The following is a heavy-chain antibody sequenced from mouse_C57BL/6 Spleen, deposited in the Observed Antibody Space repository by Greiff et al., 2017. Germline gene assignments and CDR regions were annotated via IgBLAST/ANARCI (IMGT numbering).Heavy chain of an antibody. CDR1: GFTFSSYA. CDR3: TRDRDSNYLAWFAY. Sequence: EVQGVESGEGLVKPGGSLKLSCAASGFTFSSYAMSWVRQTPEKRLEWVAYISSGGDYIYYADTVKGRFTISRDNARNTLYLQMSSLKSEDTAMYYCTRDRDSNYLAWFAYWGQGTLVTVSA. CDR2: ISSGGDYI. J-gene: IGHJ3*01. V-gene: IGHV5-9-1*02. D-gene: IGHD2-5*01.